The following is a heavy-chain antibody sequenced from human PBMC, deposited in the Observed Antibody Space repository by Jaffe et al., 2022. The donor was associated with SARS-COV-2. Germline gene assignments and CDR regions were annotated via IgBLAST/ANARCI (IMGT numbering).Heavy chain of an antibody. D-gene: IGHD6-19*01. CDR1: GGSFSTYA. J-gene: IGHJ5*02. V-gene: IGHV1-69*01. CDR2: VIPVSGKT. Sequence: QVQLIQSGAEVKKPGSSVKVSCKPSGGSFSTYAFSWVRQAPGQGLAWMGGVIPVSGKTHYAQKFQGRVTITADESTSTVHMELSSLISDDTAVYYCARGGEGSAWYWEIDHWGLGTLVTVSS. CDR3: ARGGEGSAWYWEIDH.